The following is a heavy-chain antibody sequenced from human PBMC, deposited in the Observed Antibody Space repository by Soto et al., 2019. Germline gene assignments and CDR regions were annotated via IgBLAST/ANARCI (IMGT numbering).Heavy chain of an antibody. CDR1: GFTFSSYA. V-gene: IGHV3-30-3*01. CDR3: ARVDPPAKS. J-gene: IGHJ5*02. D-gene: IGHD2-2*01. Sequence: GGSPRLSCGASGFTFSSYAMHWVRQAPGKGLEWVAVISYDGSNKYYADSVKGRFTISRDNAKNSLYLQMNSLRAEDTAVYYCARVDPPAKSWGQGTLVTVSS. CDR2: ISYDGSNK.